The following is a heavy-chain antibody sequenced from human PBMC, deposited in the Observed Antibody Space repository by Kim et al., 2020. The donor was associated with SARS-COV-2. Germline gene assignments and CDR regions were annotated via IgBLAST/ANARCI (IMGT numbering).Heavy chain of an antibody. CDR3: VRVRFSITIFGVVTRLFDY. D-gene: IGHD3-3*01. V-gene: IGHV4-30-2*05. J-gene: IGHJ4*02. Sequence: KSRVTISVDTSKNQFSLKLSSVTAEDTAVYYCVRVRFSITIFGVVTRLFDYWGQGTLVTVSS.